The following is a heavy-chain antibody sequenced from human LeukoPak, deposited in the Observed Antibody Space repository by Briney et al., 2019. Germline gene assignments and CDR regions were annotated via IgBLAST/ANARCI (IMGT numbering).Heavy chain of an antibody. CDR3: TRGLDTAIAH. CDR1: GDSVSTSSAT. CDR2: PYYKSKWHS. J-gene: IGHJ4*02. D-gene: IGHD5-18*01. Sequence: SQTLSLTCAISGDSVSTSSATWNWIRQSPSRGLEWLGSPYYKSKWHSDYAVSVKSRIILNTDTSKNQFSLQLNSVTPEDTAVYFCTRGLDTAIAHWGQGTLVTVSS. V-gene: IGHV6-1*01.